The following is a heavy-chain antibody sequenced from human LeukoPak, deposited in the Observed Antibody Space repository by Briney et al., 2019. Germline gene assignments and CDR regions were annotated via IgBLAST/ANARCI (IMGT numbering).Heavy chain of an antibody. CDR3: ARDLLLGANC. D-gene: IGHD1-26*01. CDR1: GFTFDDYA. CDR2: ISGDGGST. V-gene: IGHV3-43*02. Sequence: GGSLRLSCAASGFTFDDYAMHWVRQAPGKGLEWVSLISGDGGSTYYADSVKGRFTISRDNAKKTLYLQMNSLTAEDTAVYYCARDLLLGANCWGQGTLVTVSS. J-gene: IGHJ4*02.